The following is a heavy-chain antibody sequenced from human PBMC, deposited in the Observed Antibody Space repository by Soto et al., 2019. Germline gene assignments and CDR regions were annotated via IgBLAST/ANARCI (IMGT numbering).Heavy chain of an antibody. Sequence: GGSLRLSCAASGFTFSSYAMSWVRQAPGKGLEWVSAISGSGGSTYYADSVKGRFTIPRDNSKNTLYLQMNSLRAEDTAVYYCAKDTAPDGGQWLVSHNWFDPWGQGTLVTVSS. CDR3: AKDTAPDGGQWLVSHNWFDP. J-gene: IGHJ5*02. CDR2: ISGSGGST. D-gene: IGHD6-19*01. CDR1: GFTFSSYA. V-gene: IGHV3-23*01.